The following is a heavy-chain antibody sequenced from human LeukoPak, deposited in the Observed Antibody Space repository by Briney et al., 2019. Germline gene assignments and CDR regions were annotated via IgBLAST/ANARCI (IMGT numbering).Heavy chain of an antibody. V-gene: IGHV4-61*02. CDR1: GGSISSGSYY. CDR3: ARARGGGVVISRTPDV. J-gene: IGHJ6*04. Sequence: SETLSLTCTVSGGSISSGSYYWSWIRQPAGKGLEWIGRIYTSGSTNYNPSLKSRVTISVDTSKNQFSLKLSSVTAADTAVYYCARARGGGVVISRTPDVWGKGTTVTVSS. D-gene: IGHD3-3*01. CDR2: IYTSGST.